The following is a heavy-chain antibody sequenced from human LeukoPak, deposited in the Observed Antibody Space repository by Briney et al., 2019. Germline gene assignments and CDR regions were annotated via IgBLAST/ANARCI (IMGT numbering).Heavy chain of an antibody. Sequence: SETLSLTCTVSGGSISSYYWSWIRQPPGKGLVWIGSIYSSGSTYYNASLQSRVTISIETSKNQISLRLNSVTAADTAMYYCAKSGGYGLIDYWGQGTLVTVSS. D-gene: IGHD1-26*01. CDR2: IYSSGST. CDR1: GGSISSYY. J-gene: IGHJ4*02. V-gene: IGHV4-59*04. CDR3: AKSGGYGLIDY.